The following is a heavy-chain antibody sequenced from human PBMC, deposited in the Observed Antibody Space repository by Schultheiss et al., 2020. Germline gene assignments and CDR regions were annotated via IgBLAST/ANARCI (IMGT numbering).Heavy chain of an antibody. CDR1: GFTFSSHW. Sequence: GGSLRLSCVASGFTFSSHWMHWVRQAPGKGLVWVSRITRDGSSTSYADSVKGRFTISRDNSKKTLYLQMNSLRAEDTAVYYCAKDLVPGGVIAYFDDWGQGTLVTVSS. CDR3: AKDLVPGGVIAYFDD. J-gene: IGHJ4*02. D-gene: IGHD3-16*02. CDR2: ITRDGSST. V-gene: IGHV3-74*01.